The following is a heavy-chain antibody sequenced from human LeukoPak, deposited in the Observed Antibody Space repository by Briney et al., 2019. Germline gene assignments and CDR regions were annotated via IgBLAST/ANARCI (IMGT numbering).Heavy chain of an antibody. CDR2: MNPNKAKT. Sequence: GASVKVSCKASRYTFTSYDINWVRQATGQGVEWVGWMNPNKAKTGYEQKFQGRVTMTRDTTINTAYMELSSLRSEDTAVYYCARGWFGEIPFLDFWGQGTLVTVSS. CDR1: RYTFTSYD. D-gene: IGHD3-10*01. V-gene: IGHV1-8*01. CDR3: ARGWFGEIPFLDF. J-gene: IGHJ4*02.